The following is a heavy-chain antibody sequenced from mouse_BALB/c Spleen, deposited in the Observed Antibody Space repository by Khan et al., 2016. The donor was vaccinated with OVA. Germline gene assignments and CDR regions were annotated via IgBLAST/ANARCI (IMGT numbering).Heavy chain of an antibody. Sequence: QVKTGASVKISCKASGYSFTGYYMHWVKQSHGESLEWIGYISSYNGAAIYNQKFKGRATFTVDTSSSTAYMQFNSLTSEDSAVYYCARGFYYYVTSLYAMDYWGQGTSVTVSS. V-gene: IGHV1S34*01. CDR1: GYSFTGYY. CDR3: ARGFYYYVTSLYAMDY. D-gene: IGHD1-1*01. CDR2: ISSYNGAA. J-gene: IGHJ4*01.